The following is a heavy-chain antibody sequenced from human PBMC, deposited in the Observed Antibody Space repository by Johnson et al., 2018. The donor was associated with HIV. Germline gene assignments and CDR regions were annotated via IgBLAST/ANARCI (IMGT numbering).Heavy chain of an antibody. CDR2: IYSGGST. J-gene: IGHJ3*02. CDR1: GFTFSDHY. Sequence: VQLVESGGGLVQPGGSLRLSCAASGFTFSDHYMDWVRQAPGKGLEWVSVIYSGGSTYYADSVKGRFTISRDNSKNTLYLQMNSLRAEDTAVYYCAKDSGVTFDIWGQGTMVTVSS. D-gene: IGHD1-26*01. CDR3: AKDSGVTFDI. V-gene: IGHV3-66*01.